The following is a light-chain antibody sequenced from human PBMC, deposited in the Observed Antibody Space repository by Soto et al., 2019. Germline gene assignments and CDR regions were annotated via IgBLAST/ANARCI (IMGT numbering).Light chain of an antibody. J-gene: IGKJ4*01. CDR3: QQYNNWPPLT. V-gene: IGKV3-15*01. CDR2: AAS. Sequence: EIVLTQSPATLSVSPGERATLSCRASQSVNTYLGWYQQKPGQAPRLLIYAASTRATGIPDRFSGSWSGTEFTLTIDSLQSEDFAVYYCQQYNNWPPLTFGGGTKVEIK. CDR1: QSVNTY.